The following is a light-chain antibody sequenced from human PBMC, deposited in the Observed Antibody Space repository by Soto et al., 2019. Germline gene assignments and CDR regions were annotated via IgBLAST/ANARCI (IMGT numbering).Light chain of an antibody. V-gene: IGKV3-20*01. J-gene: IGKJ2*01. CDR1: QSVTMSY. CDR2: GSS. CDR3: QQYGSSRT. Sequence: EMVLTQSPDTLSLSPGETATLSCRASQSVTMSYLAWYQQRPGQAPRLLIYGSSSRAAGIPDELSGSGSGTVFTLTITRLEPEDFAVYFCQQYGSSRTFGQGTKLEIK.